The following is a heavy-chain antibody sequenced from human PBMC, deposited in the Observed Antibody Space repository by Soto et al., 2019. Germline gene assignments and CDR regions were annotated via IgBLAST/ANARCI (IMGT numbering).Heavy chain of an antibody. CDR2: ISSSSSHT. J-gene: IGHJ5*02. D-gene: IGHD6-13*01. Sequence: QVQLVESGGGLVKPGGSLRLSCAASGFTFSDYYMSWIRQAPGKGLEWVSYISSSSSHTNHADSVKGRFTISRDHAKNXXYLHMHSLRAEDTAVYYCARAPIAAADSRYNWFDPWGQGTLVTVSS. CDR3: ARAPIAAADSRYNWFDP. CDR1: GFTFSDYY. V-gene: IGHV3-11*05.